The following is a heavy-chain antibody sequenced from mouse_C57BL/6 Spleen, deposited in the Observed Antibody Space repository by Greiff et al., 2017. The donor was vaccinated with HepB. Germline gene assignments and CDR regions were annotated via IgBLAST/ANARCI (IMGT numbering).Heavy chain of an antibody. J-gene: IGHJ2*01. Sequence: DVQLVESGGGLVKPGGSLKLSCAASGFTFSSYAMSWVRQTPEKRLEWVATISDGGSYTYYPDNVKGRFTISRDNAKNNLYLQMSHLKSEDTAMYYCARAGTQDYFDYWGQGTTLTVSS. CDR2: ISDGGSYT. D-gene: IGHD3-3*01. V-gene: IGHV5-4*01. CDR1: GFTFSSYA. CDR3: ARAGTQDYFDY.